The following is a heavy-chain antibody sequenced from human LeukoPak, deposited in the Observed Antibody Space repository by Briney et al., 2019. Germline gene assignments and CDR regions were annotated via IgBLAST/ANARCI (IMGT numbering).Heavy chain of an antibody. D-gene: IGHD3-3*01. CDR2: IIPIFGTA. V-gene: IGHV1-69*06. CDR1: GGTFSSYA. J-gene: IGHJ4*02. CDR3: AKVGGYYEWNYYDY. Sequence: ASVRVSCKASGGTFSSYAISWVRQAPGQGLEWMGGIIPIFGTANYAQKFQGRVTITADKATSTAYMELSSLRAEDTAVYYCAKVGGYYEWNYYDYWGQGTLVTVSS.